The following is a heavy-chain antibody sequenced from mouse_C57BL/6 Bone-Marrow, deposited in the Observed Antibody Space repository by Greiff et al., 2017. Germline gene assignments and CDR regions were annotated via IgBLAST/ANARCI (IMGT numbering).Heavy chain of an antibody. CDR1: GYTFTSYW. Sequence: QVQLQQPGAELVKPGASVKLSCKASGYTFTSYWMHWVKQRPGQGLEWIGMIHPNSGSTNYNEKFKSKATLTVDKSSSTAYMQLSSLTSEDSAVXYGASYVSSWTYYAMDYWGQGTSVTVSS. V-gene: IGHV1-64*01. D-gene: IGHD1-1*01. CDR2: IHPNSGST. CDR3: ASYVSSWTYYAMDY. J-gene: IGHJ4*01.